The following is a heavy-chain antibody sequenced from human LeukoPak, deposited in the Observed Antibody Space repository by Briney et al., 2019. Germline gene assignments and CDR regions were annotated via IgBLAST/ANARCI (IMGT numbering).Heavy chain of an antibody. CDR1: GYSFTSYW. Sequence: GESLKISRKGSGYSFTSYWIGWVRQMPGKGLEWMGIIYPGDSDTRYRPFFQGQVTISADKSISTAYLQWSSLKASYTAMYYCAGLRANDAFDIWGQGTMVTVSS. V-gene: IGHV5-51*01. J-gene: IGHJ3*02. CDR2: IYPGDSDT. D-gene: IGHD3-16*01. CDR3: AGLRANDAFDI.